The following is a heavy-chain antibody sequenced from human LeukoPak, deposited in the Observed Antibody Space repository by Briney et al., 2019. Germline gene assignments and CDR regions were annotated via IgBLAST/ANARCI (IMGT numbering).Heavy chain of an antibody. CDR2: LSGSGGGT. J-gene: IGHJ4*02. CDR3: AKRGVVIRVFLVGFHKEAYYFDS. D-gene: IGHD3-10*01. Sequence: GGSLRLSCAVSGITLSNYGMSWVRQAPGKGLEWVAGLSGSGGGTNYADSVQGRFTISRDNPKNTLYLQMNSLRAEDTAVYFCAKRGVVIRVFLVGFHKEAYYFDSWGQGALVTVSP. CDR1: GITLSNYG. V-gene: IGHV3-23*01.